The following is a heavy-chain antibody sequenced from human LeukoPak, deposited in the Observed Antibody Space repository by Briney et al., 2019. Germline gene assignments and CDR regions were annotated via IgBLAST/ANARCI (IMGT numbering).Heavy chain of an antibody. CDR2: INPSSGGT. D-gene: IGHD3-10*01. Sequence: ASVKDSCKASGYTFTGYYMHWVRQAPGQGLEWMEWINPSSGGTKFAQKFQGRVTMTSDTSISAAYMELSRLRSDDTAVYYCARALGYGSGSYSQPLNWFDPWGQGTLVTVPS. CDR1: GYTFTGYY. V-gene: IGHV1-2*02. J-gene: IGHJ5*02. CDR3: ARALGYGSGSYSQPLNWFDP.